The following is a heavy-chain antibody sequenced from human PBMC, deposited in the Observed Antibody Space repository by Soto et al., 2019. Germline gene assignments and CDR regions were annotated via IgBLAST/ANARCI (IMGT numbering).Heavy chain of an antibody. D-gene: IGHD6-19*01. CDR2: VSHDGRNT. CDR3: AKGGRQWLVTSDFNY. V-gene: IGHV3-30*18. CDR1: GFTFSDYA. Sequence: VQLVESGGGVVQPGRSLRLSCAASGFTFSDYAMHWVRQAPGKGLEWVAVVSHDGRNTHYADSVKGRFTLSRDSSKNTGSLEMTSLRAEDTAVNYCAKGGRQWLVTSDFNYWGPGALVTVSS. J-gene: IGHJ4*02.